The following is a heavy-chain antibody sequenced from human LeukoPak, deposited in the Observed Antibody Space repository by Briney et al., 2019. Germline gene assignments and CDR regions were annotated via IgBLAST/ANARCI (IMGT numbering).Heavy chain of an antibody. D-gene: IGHD6-19*01. V-gene: IGHV3-23*01. CDR2: ISGRGDSP. CDR1: GFSFNTYA. J-gene: IGHJ4*02. CDR3: AKGEQWLVDGYFDY. Sequence: PGGSLRLSCAASGFSFNTYAMSWVRQAPGKGLEWVSTISGRGDSPYYADSVKGRFTISRDNSKNTLYLQMNSLRAEDTAVYYCAKGEQWLVDGYFDYWGQGTLVTVSS.